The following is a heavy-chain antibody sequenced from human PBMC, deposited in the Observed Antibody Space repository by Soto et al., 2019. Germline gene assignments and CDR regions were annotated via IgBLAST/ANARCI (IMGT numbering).Heavy chain of an antibody. Sequence: GGSLRLSCAASGFTFSSYGMHWVRQAPGKGLEWVAVIWYDGSNKYYADSVKGRFTISRDNSKNTLYLQMNSLRAEDTAVYYCARGVYCSGGSCYSPMPLDYWGQGTLVTVSS. CDR1: GFTFSSYG. V-gene: IGHV3-33*01. D-gene: IGHD2-15*01. CDR2: IWYDGSNK. J-gene: IGHJ4*02. CDR3: ARGVYCSGGSCYSPMPLDY.